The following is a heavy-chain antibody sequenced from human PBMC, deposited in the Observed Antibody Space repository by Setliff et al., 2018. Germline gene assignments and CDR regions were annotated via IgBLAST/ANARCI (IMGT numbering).Heavy chain of an antibody. CDR2: ISHSNTYI. Sequence: GGSLRLSCAASGFVFSTYDMNWVRQAPGKGLEWVSSISHSNTYIYYADSVKGRFTISRDNATNSLLLQMNSLRAEDTAVYYCARGNFYYFDRTGRGPNWFDPWGQGTLVTVSS. J-gene: IGHJ5*02. V-gene: IGHV3-21*01. CDR3: ARGNFYYFDRTGRGPNWFDP. D-gene: IGHD3-22*01. CDR1: GFVFSTYD.